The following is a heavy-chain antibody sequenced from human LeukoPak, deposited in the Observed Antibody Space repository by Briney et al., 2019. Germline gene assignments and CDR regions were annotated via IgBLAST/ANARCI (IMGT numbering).Heavy chain of an antibody. J-gene: IGHJ4*02. CDR2: ISAYNGNT. Sequence: GSSVNVSCKASGYTFTSYGISWVRQAPGQGGEGMGWISAYNGNTNYAQERQGRVTMTTDASRSAAYIELRSLTSDDPAVYYWARMDSGYDPTRYWGQGTLVTVS. V-gene: IGHV1-18*01. CDR1: GYTFTSYG. D-gene: IGHD5-12*01. CDR3: ARMDSGYDPTRY.